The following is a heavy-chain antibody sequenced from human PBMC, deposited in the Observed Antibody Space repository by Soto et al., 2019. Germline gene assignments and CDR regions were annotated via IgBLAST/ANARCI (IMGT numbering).Heavy chain of an antibody. D-gene: IGHD6-6*01. J-gene: IGHJ4*02. CDR3: ARDHSSSSVGFFGY. CDR2: IIPIFGTA. CDR1: GGTFSSYA. Sequence: ASVKVSCKASGGTFSSYAISWVRQAPGQGLEWMGGIIPIFGTANYAQKFQGRVTITADESTSTAYMELSSLRSEDTAVYYCARDHSSSSVGFFGYWGQGTLVTVSS. V-gene: IGHV1-69*13.